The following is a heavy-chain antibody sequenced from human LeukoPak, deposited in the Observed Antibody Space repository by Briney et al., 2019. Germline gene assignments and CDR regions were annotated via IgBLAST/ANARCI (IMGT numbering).Heavy chain of an antibody. J-gene: IGHJ4*02. CDR2: INTDGSTT. Sequence: QPGGSLRLSCAASGFTFSTYWMHWVRQAPGKGLVWVSRINTDGSTTTYADSVKGRFTISRDNAKNTLYLQMNSLRAEDTAVYYCAREKKSSTSMDYWGQGTLVTVSS. CDR3: AREKKSSTSMDY. D-gene: IGHD2-2*01. V-gene: IGHV3-74*01. CDR1: GFTFSTYW.